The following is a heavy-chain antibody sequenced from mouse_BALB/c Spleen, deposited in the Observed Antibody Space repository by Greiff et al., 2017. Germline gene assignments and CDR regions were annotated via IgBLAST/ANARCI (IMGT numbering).Heavy chain of an antibody. V-gene: IGHV1-55*01. J-gene: IGHJ2*01. CDR2: ICPGSGST. CDR3: ARGDYFDY. CDR1: GFNFTSYA. Sequence: QVQLQQPGAGLVKPGPSVKLSCEASGFNFTSYAINWVQLTPGQGLEWVGIICPGSGSTNYTEKLKGKATLTVDTSSSTAYMQLSSLASEDAAFYYGARGDYFDYWGQGTTLTVSS.